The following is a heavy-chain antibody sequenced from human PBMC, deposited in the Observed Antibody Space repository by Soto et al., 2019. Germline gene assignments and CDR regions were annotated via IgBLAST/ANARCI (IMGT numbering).Heavy chain of an antibody. J-gene: IGHJ6*02. D-gene: IGHD2-21*02. CDR1: GFTFSSYG. Sequence: PGGSLRLSCAASGFTFSSYGMHWVRQAPGKGLEWVAVIWYDGSNKYYADSVKGRFTISRDNSKNTLYLQMNSLRAEDTAVYYCAKDLGCGGDCWLYSYYGMDVWGQGTTVIVSS. CDR3: AKDLGCGGDCWLYSYYGMDV. CDR2: IWYDGSNK. V-gene: IGHV3-33*06.